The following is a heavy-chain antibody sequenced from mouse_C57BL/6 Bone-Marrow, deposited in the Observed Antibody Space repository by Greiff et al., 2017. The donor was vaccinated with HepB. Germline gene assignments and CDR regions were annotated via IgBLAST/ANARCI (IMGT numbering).Heavy chain of an antibody. CDR3: ARRYYGTSYWYFDV. V-gene: IGHV5-15*01. CDR2: ISNLAYSI. Sequence: EVKLVESGGGLVQPGGSLKLSCAASGFTFSDYGMAWVRQAPRKGPEWVAFISNLAYSIYYADTVTGRFTISRVNAKNTLYLEMSSLRSEDTAMYYCARRYYGTSYWYFDVWGTGTTVTVSS. J-gene: IGHJ1*03. D-gene: IGHD1-1*01. CDR1: GFTFSDYG.